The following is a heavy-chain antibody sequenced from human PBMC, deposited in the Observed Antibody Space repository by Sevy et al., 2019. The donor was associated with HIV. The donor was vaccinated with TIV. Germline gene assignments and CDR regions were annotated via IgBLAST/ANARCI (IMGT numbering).Heavy chain of an antibody. Sequence: GGSLGLSCAASGFTFSSYAMSWVRQAPGKGLEWVSAISGSGGSTYYADSVKGRFTISRDNSKNTLYLQMNSLRAEDTAVYYCAKNPYYDSSGYYYYFDYWGQGTLVTVSS. J-gene: IGHJ4*02. D-gene: IGHD3-22*01. CDR3: AKNPYYDSSGYYYYFDY. CDR1: GFTFSSYA. V-gene: IGHV3-23*01. CDR2: ISGSGGST.